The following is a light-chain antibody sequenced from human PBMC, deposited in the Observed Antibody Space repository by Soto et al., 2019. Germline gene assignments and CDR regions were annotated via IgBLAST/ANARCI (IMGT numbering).Light chain of an antibody. J-gene: IGLJ1*01. V-gene: IGLV2-8*01. CDR2: EVS. Sequence: QSVLTQPPSASGSPGQSVTISCTGTSSDVGKYDYVSWFQHHPGKAPKLIIYEVSKRPSGVPDRFSGSKSGSTASLTVSGLQTEDEADHYCNSYVAGSNGFGNGTKGTVL. CDR3: NSYVAGSNG. CDR1: SSDVGKYDY.